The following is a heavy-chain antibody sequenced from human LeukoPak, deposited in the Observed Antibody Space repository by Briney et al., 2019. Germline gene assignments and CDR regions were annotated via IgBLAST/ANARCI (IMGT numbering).Heavy chain of an antibody. CDR2: INSDGSST. CDR1: GFTFSSYW. J-gene: IGHJ6*03. V-gene: IGHV3-74*01. D-gene: IGHD6-13*01. CDR3: TRGLAAVYYYYYYMDV. Sequence: GGSLRLSCAASGFTFSSYWMHWVRQAPGKGLVWVSRINSDGSSTNYADFVKGRFTISRDNAKNTLYLQMNSLRAEDTAVYYCTRGLAAVYYYYYYMDVWGKGTTVTVSS.